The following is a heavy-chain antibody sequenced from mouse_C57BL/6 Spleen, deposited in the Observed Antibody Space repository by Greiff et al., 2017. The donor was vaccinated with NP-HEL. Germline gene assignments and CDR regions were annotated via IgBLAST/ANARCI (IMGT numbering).Heavy chain of an antibody. V-gene: IGHV1-18*01. D-gene: IGHD1-1*01. Sequence: VQLQQSGPELVKPGASVKIPCKASGYTFTDYNMDWVKQSHGKSLEWIGDINPNNGGTIYNQKFKGKATLTVDKSSSTAYMGLRSLTSEDTAVYYCARSGYYYGSSYWYFDVWGTGTTVTVSS. J-gene: IGHJ1*03. CDR2: INPNNGGT. CDR3: ARSGYYYGSSYWYFDV. CDR1: GYTFTDYN.